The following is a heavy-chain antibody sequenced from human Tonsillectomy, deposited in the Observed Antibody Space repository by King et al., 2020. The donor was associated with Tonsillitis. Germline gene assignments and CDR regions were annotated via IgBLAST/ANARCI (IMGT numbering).Heavy chain of an antibody. CDR2: ISVYSGNT. V-gene: IGHV1-18*04. J-gene: IGHJ4*02. CDR3: ARPLSSGYYGD. D-gene: IGHD3-22*01. CDR1: GYSFTSYS. Sequence: VQLVESGAEVKKPGASVKVSCKTSGYSFTSYSISWVRQAPGQGPEWVGWISVYSGNTNYAQKFQGRVTMTTDTSTSTAYMELRSLRSDDTAVYYCARPLSSGYYGDWGQGTLVTVSS.